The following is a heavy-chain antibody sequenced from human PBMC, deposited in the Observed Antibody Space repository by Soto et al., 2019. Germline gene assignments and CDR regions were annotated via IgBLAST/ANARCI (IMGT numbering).Heavy chain of an antibody. CDR2: IYYSGST. CDR3: AGWPQLEPRFDY. CDR1: GGSISSGGYY. D-gene: IGHD1-1*01. J-gene: IGHJ4*02. Sequence: QVQLQESGPGLVKPSQTLSLTCTVSGGSISSGGYYWSWIRQHPGKGLEWIGYIYYSGSTYYNPSLKGRVSISVDTSKNQFSLKLSSVTAADTAVYSCAGWPQLEPRFDYWGQGTLVTVSS. V-gene: IGHV4-31*03.